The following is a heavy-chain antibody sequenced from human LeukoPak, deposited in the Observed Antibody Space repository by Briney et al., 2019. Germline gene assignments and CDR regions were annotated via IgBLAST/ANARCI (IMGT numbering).Heavy chain of an antibody. D-gene: IGHD1-26*01. CDR1: GFPLSSLL. J-gene: IGHJ4*02. CDR2: IKQDGSEK. CDR3: ARDGPLDWELLSDY. Sequence: GSPRLSCAASGFPLSSLLIGLVRQAPGKGLGGVANIKQDGSEKSYADSVKGRFTISRDNAKNSLYLQMNSLRAEDTAVYYCARDGPLDWELLSDYWGQGTLVTVSS. V-gene: IGHV3-7*01.